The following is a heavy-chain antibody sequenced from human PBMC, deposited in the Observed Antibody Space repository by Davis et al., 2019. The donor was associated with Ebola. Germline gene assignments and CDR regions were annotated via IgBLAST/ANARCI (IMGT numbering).Heavy chain of an antibody. CDR3: AMMFDWLSELHFDY. Sequence: GESLKISCAASGFTFSSYSMNWVRQAPGKGLEWVSSISSSSSYIYYADSVKGRFTISRDNAKNSLYLQMNSLRAEDTAVYYCAMMFDWLSELHFDYLGQGTLVTVSS. J-gene: IGHJ4*02. CDR1: GFTFSSYS. V-gene: IGHV3-21*01. D-gene: IGHD3-9*01. CDR2: ISSSSSYI.